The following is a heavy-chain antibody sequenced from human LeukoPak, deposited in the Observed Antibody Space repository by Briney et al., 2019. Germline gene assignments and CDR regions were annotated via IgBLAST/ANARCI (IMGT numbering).Heavy chain of an antibody. J-gene: IGHJ4*02. CDR1: GGSFSGYY. V-gene: IGHV4-34*01. CDR3: ARAGADFWSGITYYFDY. Sequence: SETLSLTCAVYGGSFSGYYWSWIRQPPGKGLEWIGEINHSGSTNYNPSLKSRVTISVDTSKNQFSLKLSSVTAADTAVYYCARAGADFWSGITYYFDYWGQGTLVTVSS. CDR2: INHSGST. D-gene: IGHD3-3*01.